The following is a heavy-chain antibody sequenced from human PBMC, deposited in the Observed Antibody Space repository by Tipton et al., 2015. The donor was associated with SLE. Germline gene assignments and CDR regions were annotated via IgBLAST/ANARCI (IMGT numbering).Heavy chain of an antibody. J-gene: IGHJ4*02. V-gene: IGHV4-30-2*01. D-gene: IGHD3-22*01. CDR2: IYHSGST. CDR3: ARDSSGLGDYFDY. Sequence: TLSLTCAVSGGSISSGGYSWSWIRQPPGKGLEWIGYIYHSGSTYCNPSLKSRVTIPVDRSKNQFSLKLSSVTAADTAVYYCARDSSGLGDYFDYWGQGTLVTVSS. CDR1: GGSISSGGYS.